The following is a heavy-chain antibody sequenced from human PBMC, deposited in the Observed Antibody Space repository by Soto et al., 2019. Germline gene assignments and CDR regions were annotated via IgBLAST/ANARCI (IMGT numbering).Heavy chain of an antibody. CDR2: INNGGNT. CDR3: ARDRLRLGELSLIGYFDY. D-gene: IGHD3-16*02. CDR1: GFTFSSYA. V-gene: IGHV3-64*01. J-gene: IGHJ4*02. Sequence: GSLRLSCAASGFTFSSYAIHWVRQAPGKGLEFVSAINNGGNTYYANSVKGRFTISRDNSKNTLNLQMGSLRVEDMAVYYCARDRLRLGELSLIGYFDYWGQGILVTVSS.